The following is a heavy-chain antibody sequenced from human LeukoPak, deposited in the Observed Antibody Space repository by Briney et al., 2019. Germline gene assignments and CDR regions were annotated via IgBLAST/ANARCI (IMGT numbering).Heavy chain of an antibody. D-gene: IGHD4-23*01. V-gene: IGHV4-59*01. CDR2: IYYSGST. J-gene: IGHJ4*02. Sequence: SETLSLTCAVYGGSFSGYYWSWIRQPPGKGLEWIGYIYYSGSTNYNPSLKSRVTISVDTSKNQFSLKLSSVTAADTAVYYCARGRTVVSAFDYWGQGTLVTVSS. CDR3: ARGRTVVSAFDY. CDR1: GGSFSGYY.